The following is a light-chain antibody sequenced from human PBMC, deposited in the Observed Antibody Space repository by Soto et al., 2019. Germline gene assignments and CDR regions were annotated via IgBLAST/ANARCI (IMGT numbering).Light chain of an antibody. CDR3: QQYGTSEII. J-gene: IGKJ5*01. CDR2: GAS. CDR1: QSVSSSY. Sequence: EIMLTQSPGTLSLSPGERATLSCRASQSVSSSYLAWYQQKPGQAPRLLIYGASSRATGIPDRFSGSGSGTDFTLTINRLEPEDFAVFFCQQYGTSEIIFGQGTRLEIK. V-gene: IGKV3-20*01.